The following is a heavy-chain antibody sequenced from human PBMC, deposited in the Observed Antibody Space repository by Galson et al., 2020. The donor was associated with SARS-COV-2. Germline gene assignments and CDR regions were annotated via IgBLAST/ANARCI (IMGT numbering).Heavy chain of an antibody. CDR1: GFTFSSYG. D-gene: IGHD1-26*01. V-gene: IGHV3-30*02. J-gene: IGHJ6*03. CDR2: IRYDGSNK. Sequence: GGSLRLSCAAPGFTFSSYGMHWVRQAPGKGLEWVAFIRYDGSNKYYADSVKGRFTISRDNSKNTLYLQMNSLRAEDTAVYYCAKEAQWELLGWGYYMDVWGKGTTVTISS. CDR3: AKEAQWELLGWGYYMDV.